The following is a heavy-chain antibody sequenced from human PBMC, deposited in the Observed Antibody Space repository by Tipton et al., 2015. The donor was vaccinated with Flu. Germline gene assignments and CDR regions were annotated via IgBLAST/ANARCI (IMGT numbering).Heavy chain of an antibody. CDR3: TTHPSTTGFY. D-gene: IGHD2/OR15-2a*01. CDR2: IYTDGSIT. J-gene: IGHJ4*02. Sequence: SLRLSCAASGFTFSNYWMHWVRQVPGKGLVWVSRIYTDGSITTYADSVKGRFTISRDNAKNTLYLQMNSLRAEDTAVYYCTTHPSTTGFYWGQGTLVTVSS. V-gene: IGHV3-74*01. CDR1: GFTFSNYW.